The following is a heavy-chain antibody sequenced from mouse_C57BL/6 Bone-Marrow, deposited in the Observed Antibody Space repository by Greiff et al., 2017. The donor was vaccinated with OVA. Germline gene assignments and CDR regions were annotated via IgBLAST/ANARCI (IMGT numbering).Heavy chain of an antibody. J-gene: IGHJ2*01. CDR1: GFNIKDYY. V-gene: IGHV14-2*01. CDR3: ARELSSGYPFDY. CDR2: IDPEDGET. Sequence: EVQGVESGAELVKPGASVKLSCTASGFNIKDYYMHWVKQRTEQGLEWIGRIDPEDGETKYAPKFQGKATITADTSSNTAYLQLSSLTSEDTAVYYCARELSSGYPFDYWGQGTTLTVSS. D-gene: IGHD3-2*02.